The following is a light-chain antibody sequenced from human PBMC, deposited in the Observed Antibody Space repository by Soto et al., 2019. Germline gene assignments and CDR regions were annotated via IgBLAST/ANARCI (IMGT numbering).Light chain of an antibody. CDR1: QLVSSSY. Sequence: EIVLTQSPGTLSLSPGERVTLSCRASQLVSSSYLAWYQQNPGQAPRLLIYDASSSATGIPDRFSGSGSGTDFTLSISRLEPEDFAVYYCQQYGSTPLTFGGGTQVEIK. J-gene: IGKJ4*01. V-gene: IGKV3-20*01. CDR3: QQYGSTPLT. CDR2: DAS.